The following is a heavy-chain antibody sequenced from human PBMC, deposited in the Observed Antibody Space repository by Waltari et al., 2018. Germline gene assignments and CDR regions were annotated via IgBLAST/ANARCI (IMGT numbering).Heavy chain of an antibody. CDR1: GFTVSSNY. CDR2: SYCGGSA. Sequence: EVQLVESGGGLIQPGGSLRLTCAASGFTVSSNYMSWVRQAPGKGVELVSVSYCGGSASYADSVKCRFTISRDNSKNTLYLQMNILGAEDTAVYYCARDSVNSSGWYDSWGQGTLVTVSS. J-gene: IGHJ5*01. CDR3: ARDSVNSSGWYDS. D-gene: IGHD6-19*01. V-gene: IGHV3-53*01.